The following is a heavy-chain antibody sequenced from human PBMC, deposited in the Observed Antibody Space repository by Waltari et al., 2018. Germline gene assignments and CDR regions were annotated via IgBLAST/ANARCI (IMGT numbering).Heavy chain of an antibody. Sequence: QVQLQESGPGLVTPSETLSLTCPVSGGSISRYYWSWIRQPPGKGLEWIGYIYYSGSTNYNPSLKSRVTISVDTSKNQFSLKLSSVTAADTAVYYCARVVSPSYGSGPLGWFDPWGQGTLVTVSS. J-gene: IGHJ5*02. D-gene: IGHD3-10*01. CDR3: ARVVSPSYGSGPLGWFDP. CDR2: IYYSGST. V-gene: IGHV4-59*01. CDR1: GGSISRYY.